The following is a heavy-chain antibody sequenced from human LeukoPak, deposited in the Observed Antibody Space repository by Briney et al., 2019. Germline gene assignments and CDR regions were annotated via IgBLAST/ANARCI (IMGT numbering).Heavy chain of an antibody. J-gene: IGHJ5*02. D-gene: IGHD4-17*01. Sequence: GGSLRLSCAASGFAFSSFGMHWVRQAPGKGLEWVAVIWYDGTNKYYADSVKGRFTISRDNSKNTLYLQMNSLRAEDTAVYYCARATVTRWFDPWGQGALVTVSS. CDR1: GFAFSSFG. CDR2: IWYDGTNK. CDR3: ARATVTRWFDP. V-gene: IGHV3-33*01.